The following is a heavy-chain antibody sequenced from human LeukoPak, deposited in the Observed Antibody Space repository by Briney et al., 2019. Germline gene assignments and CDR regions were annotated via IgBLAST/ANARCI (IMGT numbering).Heavy chain of an antibody. D-gene: IGHD5-18*01. J-gene: IGHJ4*02. Sequence: KPSETLSLTCTVSGGSISSSSYYWGWVRQPPGKGLEWIGSIYYSGSTSYKPSLKSRLTISLDTSKNQFSLKVSSVTAADTAVYYCARASGYTYGPDYWGQGTLVTVSS. CDR2: IYYSGST. CDR1: GGSISSSSYY. V-gene: IGHV4-39*07. CDR3: ARASGYTYGPDY.